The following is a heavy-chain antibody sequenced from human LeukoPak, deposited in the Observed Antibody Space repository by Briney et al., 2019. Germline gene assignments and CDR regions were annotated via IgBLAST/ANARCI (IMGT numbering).Heavy chain of an antibody. D-gene: IGHD6-19*01. V-gene: IGHV3-30*03. J-gene: IGHJ5*02. CDR3: ARDWGSSGWYNWFDP. CDR1: GFSIGNYG. CDR2: ISHDGGAR. Sequence: GGSLRLSCAVSGFSIGNYGMHWVRQASDKGLEWVAMISHDGGARYYGDSVKGRLTISRDNSENTLYLQMNSLRVEDTAVYYCARDWGSSGWYNWFDPWGQGTLVTVSS.